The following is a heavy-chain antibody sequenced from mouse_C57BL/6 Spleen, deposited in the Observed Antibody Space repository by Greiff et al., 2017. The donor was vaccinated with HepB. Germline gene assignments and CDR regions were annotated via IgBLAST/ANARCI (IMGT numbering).Heavy chain of an antibody. CDR2: INPSNGGT. J-gene: IGHJ2*01. V-gene: IGHV1-53*01. CDR1: GYTFTSYW. D-gene: IGHD3-2*02. CDR3: AMKTAHATGYFDY. Sequence: VQLQQPGTELVKPGASVKLSCKASGYTFTSYWMHWVKQRPGQGLEWIGNINPSNGGTNYNEKFKSKATLTVDKTSSTAYMQLSSMTSEDSAVYYCAMKTAHATGYFDYWGKGTTLTVSS.